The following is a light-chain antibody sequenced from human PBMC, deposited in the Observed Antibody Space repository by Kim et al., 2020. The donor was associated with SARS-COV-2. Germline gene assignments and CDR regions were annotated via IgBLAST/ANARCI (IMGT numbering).Light chain of an antibody. J-gene: IGKJ4*01. CDR1: ESVGTL. V-gene: IGKV1-5*03. CDR3: HQSHTDPLT. CDR2: STS. Sequence: DIQMTQSPSALSASVRDTVTITCRASESVGTLLSWFQQRPGKAPNLLIYSTSTLAAGVPSRFSGSGSVTEFSLTISGLQPDDFATYYCHQSHTDPLTFGGGTKVDIK.